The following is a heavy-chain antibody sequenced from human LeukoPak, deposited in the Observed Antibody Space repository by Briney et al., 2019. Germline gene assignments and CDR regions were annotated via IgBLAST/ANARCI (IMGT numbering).Heavy chain of an antibody. V-gene: IGHV4-59*12. CDR2: IYYSGST. Sequence: PSETLSLTCTVSGGSISSYYWSWIRQPPGKGLEWIGYIYYSGSTNYNPSLKSRVTISVDTSKNQFSLKLSSVTAADTAMYYCARGSSSVDYWGQGTLVTVSS. CDR1: GGSISSYY. CDR3: ARGSSSVDY. D-gene: IGHD6-13*01. J-gene: IGHJ4*02.